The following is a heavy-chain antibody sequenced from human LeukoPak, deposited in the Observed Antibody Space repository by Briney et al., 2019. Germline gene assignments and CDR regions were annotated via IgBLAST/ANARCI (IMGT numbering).Heavy chain of an antibody. V-gene: IGHV3-11*06. CDR1: GFTFRDYH. J-gene: IGHJ4*02. CDR3: AREGGPYRPLDY. Sequence: PGGSLRLSCAASGFTFRDYHMSWIRQAPGKGLEWVAYIVGSSSYTNYADSVKGRFTISRDNGENSLYLQMNSLRDEDTAVYYCAREGGPYRPLDYSGQGTLVTVSS. CDR2: IVGSSSYT.